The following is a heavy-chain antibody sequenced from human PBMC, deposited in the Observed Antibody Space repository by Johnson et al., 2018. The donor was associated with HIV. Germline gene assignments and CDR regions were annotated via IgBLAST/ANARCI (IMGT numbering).Heavy chain of an antibody. J-gene: IGHJ3*02. CDR3: ARQTLRAFDI. CDR1: GFTFSDHY. Sequence: QVQLVESGGGLVQPGGSLRLSCAASGFTFSDHYMSWIRQAPGKGLEWVSYISSSGSTIYYADSVKGRFTISRDNSKNTLYLQMIGLRAEDTAMYFCARQTLRAFDIWGQGTMVTVSS. V-gene: IGHV3-11*04. D-gene: IGHD3-10*01. CDR2: ISSSGSTI.